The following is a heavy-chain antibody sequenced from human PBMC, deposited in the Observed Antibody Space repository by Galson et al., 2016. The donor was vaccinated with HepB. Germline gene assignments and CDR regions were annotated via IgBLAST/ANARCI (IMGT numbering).Heavy chain of an antibody. CDR1: GASFTDNSW. CDR3: TRGTLGTTASMAFDY. V-gene: IGHV4/OR15-8*01. D-gene: IGHD1-26*01. Sequence: SETLSLTCVVSGASFTDNSWWSWVRQSPGTGLEWIGEIYQTGTAHYNPSFTSRATISVDKSKNQISLRLNSVTASDTALYYCTRGTLGTTASMAFDYWGQGTLVSVSS. CDR2: IYQTGTA. J-gene: IGHJ4*02.